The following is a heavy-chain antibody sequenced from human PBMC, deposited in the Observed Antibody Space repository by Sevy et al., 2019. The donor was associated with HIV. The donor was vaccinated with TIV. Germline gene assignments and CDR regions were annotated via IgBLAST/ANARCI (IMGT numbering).Heavy chain of an antibody. V-gene: IGHV1-2*02. CDR3: ARWGIAVAGISTYYYYYGMDV. CDR1: GYTFTGYY. J-gene: IGHJ6*02. D-gene: IGHD6-19*01. Sequence: ASVKVSCKASGYTFTGYYMHWVRQAPGQGLEWMGWINPNSGGTNYAQKFQGRVTMTRDTSISTAYMELSRLRSDDTAVYYFARWGIAVAGISTYYYYYGMDVWGQGTTVTVSS. CDR2: INPNSGGT.